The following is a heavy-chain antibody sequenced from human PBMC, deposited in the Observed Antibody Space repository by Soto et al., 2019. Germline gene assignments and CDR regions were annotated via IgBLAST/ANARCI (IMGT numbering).Heavy chain of an antibody. CDR2: ISYDGSNK. CDR3: AKSLACGEVLCWSSYYGMAV. Sequence: QVQLVESGGGVVQPGRSLRLSCAASGFTFSSYGMHWVRQAPGKGLEWVAVISYDGSNKYYADSVKGRFTISRDNSKNAXSXXMKSLRSEDTVVYYCAKSLACGEVLCWSSYYGMAVWGQGTTVTVYS. J-gene: IGHJ6*02. CDR1: GFTFSSYG. V-gene: IGHV3-30*18. D-gene: IGHD2-2*01.